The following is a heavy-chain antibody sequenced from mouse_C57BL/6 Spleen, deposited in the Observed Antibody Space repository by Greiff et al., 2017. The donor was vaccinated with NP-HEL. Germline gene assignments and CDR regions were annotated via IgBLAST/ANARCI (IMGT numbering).Heavy chain of an antibody. CDR1: GYTFTDYY. CDR3: ARSSRYYGSSDVEWYFDV. Sequence: VQLQQSGPELVKPGASVKISCKASGYTFTDYYMNWVKQSHGKSLEWIGDINPNNGGTSYNQKFKGKATLTVDKSSSTADMELRSLTSEDSAVYYCARSSRYYGSSDVEWYFDVWGTGTTVTVSS. J-gene: IGHJ1*03. D-gene: IGHD1-1*01. CDR2: INPNNGGT. V-gene: IGHV1-26*01.